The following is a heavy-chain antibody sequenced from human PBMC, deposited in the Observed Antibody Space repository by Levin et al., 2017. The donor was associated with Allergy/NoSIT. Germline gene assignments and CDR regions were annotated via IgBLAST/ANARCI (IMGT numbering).Heavy chain of an antibody. D-gene: IGHD3-22*01. CDR3: AKDGPHYDSRDIGLFDS. Sequence: PGGSLRLSCAASGFTFSSYGMHWVRQAPGKGLEWVAVISYDGSNKYYADSVKGRFTISRDNSKNTLYLQMNSLRAEDTAVYYCAKDGPHYDSRDIGLFDSWGQGTMVTVSS. CDR2: ISYDGSNK. CDR1: GFTFSSYG. J-gene: IGHJ3*02. V-gene: IGHV3-30*18.